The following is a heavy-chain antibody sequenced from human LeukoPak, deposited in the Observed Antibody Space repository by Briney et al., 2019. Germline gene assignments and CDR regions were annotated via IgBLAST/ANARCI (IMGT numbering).Heavy chain of an antibody. J-gene: IGHJ4*02. V-gene: IGHV4-59*01. D-gene: IGHD3-10*01. CDR3: AREVTVWLGDLHGDYFDY. Sequence: PSETLSLTCTVSGVSISSYYWTWIRQPPGKGLEWIGSIYYSGSNNYNPSLKSRVTISVYTSNNQFSLRLTSVTAADTAVYYCAREVTVWLGDLHGDYFDYWGQGLLVTVSP. CDR1: GVSISSYY. CDR2: IYYSGSN.